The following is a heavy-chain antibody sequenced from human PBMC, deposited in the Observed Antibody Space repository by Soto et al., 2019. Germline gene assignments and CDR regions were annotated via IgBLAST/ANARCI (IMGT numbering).Heavy chain of an antibody. CDR3: TSHLGELSFPHAFDI. CDR1: GFTVSGSA. V-gene: IGHV3-73*01. J-gene: IGHJ3*02. CDR2: IRSKTNSYAT. D-gene: IGHD3-16*02. Sequence: EVQLVESGGGLVQPGGSLKLSCAASGFTVSGSAVHWVRQASGKGLEWVGRIRSKTNSYATAYAASVKGRFTISRDDSKNTAYLQMNSLKTEDMAVYYCTSHLGELSFPHAFDIWGQGTMVTVSS.